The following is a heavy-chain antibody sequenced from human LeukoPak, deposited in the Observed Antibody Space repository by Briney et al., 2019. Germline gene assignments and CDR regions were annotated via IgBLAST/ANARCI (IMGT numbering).Heavy chain of an antibody. CDR2: VHLDGRT. J-gene: IGHJ4*02. Sequence: SETLSLTCGVSGGSVTSTNWWTWVRQPPGKGLGWIGEVHLDGRTNYNPSLKSRLTMSVDLSENHVSLKLTSVTAADTAVYYCAREGGFYRPLDYSGQGTLVTVSS. D-gene: IGHD3-3*01. CDR1: GGSVTSTNW. CDR3: AREGGFYRPLDY. V-gene: IGHV4-4*02.